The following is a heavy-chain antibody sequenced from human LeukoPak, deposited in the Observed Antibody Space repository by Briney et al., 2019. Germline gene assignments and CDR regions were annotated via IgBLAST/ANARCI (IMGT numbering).Heavy chain of an antibody. CDR3: ARHGFGYSSSSRVDY. D-gene: IGHD6-6*01. J-gene: IGHJ4*02. Sequence: SETLSLTCAVSGYSISSGYYWGWIRQPPGQGLEWMGSIYHSGSTYYNPSLKSRVTISVDTSKNQFSLRLSSVTAADTAVYYCARHGFGYSSSSRVDYWGQGTLVTVSS. V-gene: IGHV4-38-2*01. CDR1: GYSISSGYY. CDR2: IYHSGST.